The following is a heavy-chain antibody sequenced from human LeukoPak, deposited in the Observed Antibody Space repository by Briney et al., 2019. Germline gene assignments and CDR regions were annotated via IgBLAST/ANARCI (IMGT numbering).Heavy chain of an antibody. J-gene: IGHJ5*02. CDR2: INPSGGST. V-gene: IGHV1-46*01. Sequence: GASVKVSCKASGYTFTGYYMHWVRQAPGQGLEWMGIINPSGGSTSYAQKFQGRVTMTSDTSTSTVYMELSSLRSEDTAVYYCARDYYYGIRHIDLWGQGTLVTVSS. CDR3: ARDYYYGIRHIDL. CDR1: GYTFTGYY. D-gene: IGHD3-10*01.